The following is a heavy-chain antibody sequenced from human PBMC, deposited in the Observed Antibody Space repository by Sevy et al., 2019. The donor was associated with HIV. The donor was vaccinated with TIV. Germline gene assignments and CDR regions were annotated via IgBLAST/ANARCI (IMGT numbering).Heavy chain of an antibody. D-gene: IGHD3-16*01. CDR1: GGSISSYY. J-gene: IGHJ4*02. CDR3: ARSTFGRGYFDY. CDR2: IYYSGST. V-gene: IGHV4-59*01. Sequence: SDTLSLTCTVSGGSISSYYWSWIRQPPGKGLEWIGYIYYSGSTNYNPSLKSRVTISVDTSKNQFSLKLSSVTAADTAVYYCARSTFGRGYFDYWGQGTLVTVSS.